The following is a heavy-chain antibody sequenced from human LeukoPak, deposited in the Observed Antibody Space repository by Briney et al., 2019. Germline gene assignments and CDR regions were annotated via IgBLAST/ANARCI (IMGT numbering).Heavy chain of an antibody. CDR1: GGTFSSYA. D-gene: IGHD6-6*01. CDR2: IIPILGIA. J-gene: IGHJ1*01. CDR3: ARGPEAARLTGEYFQH. Sequence: ASVKVSCKASGGTFSSYAISWVRQAPGQGLAWMGRIIPILGIANYAQKFQGRVTITADKSTSTAYMELSSLRSEDTAVYYCARGPEAARLTGEYFQHWGQGTLVTVSS. V-gene: IGHV1-69*04.